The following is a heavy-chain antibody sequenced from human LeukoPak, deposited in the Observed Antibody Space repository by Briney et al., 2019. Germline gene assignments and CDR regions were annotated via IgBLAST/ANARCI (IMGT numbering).Heavy chain of an antibody. CDR3: ARVPMVRGVIFDY. CDR2: ISYDGSNK. D-gene: IGHD3-10*01. CDR1: GFTFSSYA. Sequence: GGSLRLSCAASGFTFSSYAMHWVRQAPGKGLEWVAVISYDGSNKYYADSVKGRFTISRDNSKNTLYLQMNSLRAEDTAVYYCARVPMVRGVIFDYWGQGTLVTVSS. J-gene: IGHJ4*02. V-gene: IGHV3-30-3*01.